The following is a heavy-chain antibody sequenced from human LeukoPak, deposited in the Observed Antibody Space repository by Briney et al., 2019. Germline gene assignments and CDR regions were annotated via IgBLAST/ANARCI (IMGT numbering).Heavy chain of an antibody. CDR1: GYTLTELS. V-gene: IGHV1-24*01. CDR2: FDPEDGET. CDR3: ATGGNDYGDYFDY. Sequence: ASVKVSCKVSGYTLTELSMHWVRQAPGKGLEWMGGFDPEDGETIYAQKFQGRVTMTEDTSTDTAYMELSSLRSEDTAVYYCATGGNDYGDYFDYWGQGTLATVSS. J-gene: IGHJ4*02. D-gene: IGHD4-17*01.